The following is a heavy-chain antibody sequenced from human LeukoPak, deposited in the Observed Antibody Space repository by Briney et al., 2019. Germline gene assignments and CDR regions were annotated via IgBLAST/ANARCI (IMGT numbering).Heavy chain of an antibody. D-gene: IGHD6-19*01. CDR2: IYYSGSS. CDR1: GGSISTYY. V-gene: IGHV4-59*08. J-gene: IGHJ4*02. CDR3: TRGTDITVAGNY. Sequence: SETLSLTCTVSGGSISTYYWYWIRRPPGKGLEWMGYIYYSGSSNYNPSIKSRVTMSVDTSKNQFSLKLTSVTAADTAVYYCTRGTDITVAGNYWGQGTLVTVSS.